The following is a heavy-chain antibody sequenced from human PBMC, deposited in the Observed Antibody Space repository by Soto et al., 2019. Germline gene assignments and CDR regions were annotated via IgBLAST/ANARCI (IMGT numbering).Heavy chain of an antibody. CDR1: GDSISSYY. V-gene: IGHV4-59*01. CDR3: ARDRPVTKDYYYYYGMYV. CDR2: IYYSGST. Sequence: SETLSLNCPVAGDSISSYYWSWIRQPPGKGLEWIGYIYYSGSTNYNPSLKSRVTISVDTSKNQFSLKLSSVTAADTAVYYCARDRPVTKDYYYYYGMYVWGQGTTVTVSS. D-gene: IGHD4-17*01. J-gene: IGHJ6*02.